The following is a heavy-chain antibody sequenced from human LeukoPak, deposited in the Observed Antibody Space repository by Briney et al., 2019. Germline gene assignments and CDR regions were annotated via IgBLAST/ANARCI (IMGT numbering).Heavy chain of an antibody. Sequence: GESLKISCKGSGYSFTSYWIGWVRQMPGKGLEWMGIIYPGDSDTRYSPSFRGQVTISADKSIGTAYLQWSSLKASDTAMYYCARLAYGSGSYSQGDPWGQGTLVTVSS. J-gene: IGHJ5*02. CDR2: IYPGDSDT. D-gene: IGHD3-10*01. CDR1: GYSFTSYW. V-gene: IGHV5-51*01. CDR3: ARLAYGSGSYSQGDP.